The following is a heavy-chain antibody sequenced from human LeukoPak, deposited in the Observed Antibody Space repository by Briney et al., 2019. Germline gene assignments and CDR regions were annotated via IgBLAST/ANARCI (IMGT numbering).Heavy chain of an antibody. CDR2: IYHSGST. CDR1: GGSISSYY. J-gene: IGHJ5*02. D-gene: IGHD2-2*01. Sequence: SETLSLTCTVSGGSISSYYWSWIRQPPGKGLEWIGEIYHSGSTNYNPSLKSRVTISVDKSKNQFSLKLSSVTAADTAVYYCARGSSTSCTIDPWGQGTLVTVSS. V-gene: IGHV4-59*12. CDR3: ARGSSTSCTIDP.